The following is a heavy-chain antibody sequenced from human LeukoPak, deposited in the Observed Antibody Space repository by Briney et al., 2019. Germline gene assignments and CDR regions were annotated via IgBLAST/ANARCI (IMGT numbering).Heavy chain of an antibody. Sequence: PGGSLRLSCAASGFTFRSYAMHWVRQVPGKGLEWVAFISYDGSNKHFADSVKGRFTISRDNSKNTLYLQMNSLRAEDTALYYCARDAYSSSWYPDYWGQGTLATVSS. D-gene: IGHD6-13*01. CDR1: GFTFRSYA. V-gene: IGHV3-30*04. J-gene: IGHJ4*02. CDR3: ARDAYSSSWYPDY. CDR2: ISYDGSNK.